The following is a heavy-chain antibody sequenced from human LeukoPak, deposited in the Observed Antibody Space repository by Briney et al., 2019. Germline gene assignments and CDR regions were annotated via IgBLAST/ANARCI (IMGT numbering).Heavy chain of an antibody. J-gene: IGHJ4*02. Sequence: SGGSLRLSCAASGFTFSSYDMHSVRQATGKGLEWVSAIGTAGDTYYPGSVKGRFTISRENAKNSLYLQMNSLRAGDTAVYYCARAKGPWRFDYWGQGALVTVSS. CDR3: ARAKGPWRFDY. D-gene: IGHD1-1*01. V-gene: IGHV3-13*01. CDR1: GFTFSSYD. CDR2: IGTAGDT.